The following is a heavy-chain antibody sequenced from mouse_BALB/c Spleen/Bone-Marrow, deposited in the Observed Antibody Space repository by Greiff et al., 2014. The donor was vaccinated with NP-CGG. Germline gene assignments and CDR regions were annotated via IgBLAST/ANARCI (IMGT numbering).Heavy chain of an antibody. CDR1: GYTFTSYD. D-gene: IGHD2-1*01. J-gene: IGHJ4*01. CDR2: IYPGDGST. Sequence: VQVVESGPELVKPGALVKISCKASGYTFTSYDINWVKQRPGQGLEWIGWIYPGDGSTKYNEKSKGKATLTADKSSSTAYMQLSSLTSENSAVYFCARNGNYRYAMDYWGQGTSVTVSS. V-gene: IGHV1S56*01. CDR3: ARNGNYRYAMDY.